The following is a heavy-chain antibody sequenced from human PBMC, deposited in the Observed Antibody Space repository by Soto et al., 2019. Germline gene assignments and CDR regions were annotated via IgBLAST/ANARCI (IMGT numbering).Heavy chain of an antibody. CDR3: ARPPFPGCINAICYPLDF. V-gene: IGHV1-46*01. CDR2: INPSGGST. CDR1: GYTFTHYY. J-gene: IGHJ4*02. D-gene: IGHD2-8*01. Sequence: ASVKVSCKASGYTFTHYYIDSVRQAPGQGRERMGMINPSGGSTSYAQKFQGRLTMTTDTSTNTVYMELSSLRSEDTAVYYCARPPFPGCINAICYPLDFWGQGALVTVSS.